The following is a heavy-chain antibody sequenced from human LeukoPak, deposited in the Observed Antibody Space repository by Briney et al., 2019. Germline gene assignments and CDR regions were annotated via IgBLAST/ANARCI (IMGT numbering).Heavy chain of an antibody. J-gene: IGHJ1*01. CDR3: SRGSYLAFQH. D-gene: IGHD1-26*01. Sequence: SDTLSLTFTVSGGSISSYYCSWIRQPPRKGLELSGYIYTSGSTNYNPSLKSRVTISVDTSKNQFPLKLSSVTAADTAEYSCSRGSYLAFQHWGQGTLVTVSS. V-gene: IGHV4-4*09. CDR1: GGSISSYY. CDR2: IYTSGST.